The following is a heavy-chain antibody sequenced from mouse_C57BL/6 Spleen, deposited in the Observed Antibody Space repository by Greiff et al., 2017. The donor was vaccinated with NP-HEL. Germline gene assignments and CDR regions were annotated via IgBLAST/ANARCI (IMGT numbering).Heavy chain of an antibody. J-gene: IGHJ3*01. CDR1: GYTFTSYG. CDR3: ARGGAY. Sequence: MESCKASGYTFTSYGISWVKQRTGQGLEWIGEIYPRSGNTYYNEKFKGKATLTADKSSSTAYMELRSLTSEDSAVYFCARGGAYWGQGTLVTVSA. CDR2: IYPRSGNT. V-gene: IGHV1-81*01.